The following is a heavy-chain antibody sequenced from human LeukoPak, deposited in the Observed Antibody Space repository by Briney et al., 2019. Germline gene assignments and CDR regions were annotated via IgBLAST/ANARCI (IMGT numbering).Heavy chain of an antibody. CDR1: GYTFTGYY. D-gene: IGHD2-15*01. J-gene: IGHJ5*02. CDR3: ARVDPGIIAVHH. V-gene: IGHV1-2*02. Sequence: ASVKVSCKASGYTFTGYYLHWVRQAPGQGLEWMGRINPNSGGTNCGQKFQGRVTMTRDTSISTAYMELSSLTSDDTAVYYCARVDPGIIAVHHWGQGTLVTVSS. CDR2: INPNSGGT.